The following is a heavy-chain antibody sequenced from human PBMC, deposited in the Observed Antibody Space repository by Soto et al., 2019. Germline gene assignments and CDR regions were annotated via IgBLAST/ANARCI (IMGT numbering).Heavy chain of an antibody. CDR2: INPNTGGT. CDR3: ASSIPYYDNAIGY. D-gene: IGHD3-16*01. V-gene: IGHV1-2*04. J-gene: IGHJ4*02. Sequence: GASVKVSCKASGYNFTGYYIHWVRQAPGQGLEWMGWINPNTGGTNYAQNFQGWVTMTRDTSISTAYMELSRLRSDDTAVYYCASSIPYYDNAIGYWGQGTLVTVPQ. CDR1: GYNFTGYY.